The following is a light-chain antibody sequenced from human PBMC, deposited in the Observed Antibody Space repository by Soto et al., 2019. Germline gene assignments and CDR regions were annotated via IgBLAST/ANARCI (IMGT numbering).Light chain of an antibody. J-gene: IGLJ1*01. CDR1: SSNIGKYY. Sequence: QSVLTQPPSVSAAPGQTVTISCSGSSSNIGKYYVSWYQQLPGEAPKLLIYDSNKRPSGIPERFSASRSGTSATLGITGLQTGDEADYYCGAWDDSLRLYVFGPGTELTVL. CDR3: GAWDDSLRLYV. CDR2: DSN. V-gene: IGLV1-51*01.